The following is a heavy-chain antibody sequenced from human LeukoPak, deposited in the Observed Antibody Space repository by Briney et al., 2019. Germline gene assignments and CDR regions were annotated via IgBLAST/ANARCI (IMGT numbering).Heavy chain of an antibody. J-gene: IGHJ4*02. CDR3: ARVGGGYCSSTSCYARIVRGIQIDY. D-gene: IGHD2-2*01. V-gene: IGHV4-34*01. CDR2: INHSGST. Sequence: SETLSLTCAVYGGSFSGYYWSWIRQPPGKGLEWIGEINHSGSTNYNPSLKSRVTISVDTSKNQFSLKLSSVTAADTAVYYCARVGGGYCSSTSCYARIVRGIQIDYWGQGTLVTVTS. CDR1: GGSFSGYY.